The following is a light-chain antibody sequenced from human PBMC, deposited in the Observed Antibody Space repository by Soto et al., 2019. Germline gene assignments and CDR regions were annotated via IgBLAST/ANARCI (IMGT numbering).Light chain of an antibody. CDR3: ETWDTSLRAVV. CDR2: DTI. J-gene: IGLJ2*01. CDR1: SSNIGNNY. Sequence: QSLLTQPPSVSAAPGEKVTISCSGSSSNIGNNYVSWYQQLPGSAPTRLIFDTIKRPSGIPDRFSGSKSGTSATLGITGLQTGDEADYYCETWDTSLRAVVFGGGTKLTV. V-gene: IGLV1-51*01.